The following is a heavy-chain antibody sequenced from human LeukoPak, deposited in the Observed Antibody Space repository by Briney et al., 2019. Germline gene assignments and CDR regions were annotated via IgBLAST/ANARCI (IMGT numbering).Heavy chain of an antibody. D-gene: IGHD1-26*01. J-gene: IGHJ4*02. CDR1: GYTFTGYY. CDR3: ARMGHSGSPLDY. CDR2: IIPILGIA. Sequence: SVKVSCKASGYTFTGYYMHWVRQAPGQGLEWMGRIIPILGIANYAQKFQGRVTITADKSTSTAYMELSSLRSEDTAVYYGARMGHSGSPLDYWGQGTLVTVSS. V-gene: IGHV1-69*02.